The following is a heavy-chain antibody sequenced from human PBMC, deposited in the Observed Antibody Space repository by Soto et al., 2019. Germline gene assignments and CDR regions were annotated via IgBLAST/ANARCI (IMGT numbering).Heavy chain of an antibody. J-gene: IGHJ4*02. CDR2: ISRDGGTK. CDR3: TGEVASGY. Sequence: PGGSLRLSCAVSGFTVSTYGMHWVRQAPGKGLEWVAVISRDGGTKYYADSVKGRFTISRDNSRNTLFLEMNSLRSDDTAVYYCTGEVASGYWGQGTLVTVSS. V-gene: IGHV3-30*03. D-gene: IGHD2-8*02. CDR1: GFTVSTYG.